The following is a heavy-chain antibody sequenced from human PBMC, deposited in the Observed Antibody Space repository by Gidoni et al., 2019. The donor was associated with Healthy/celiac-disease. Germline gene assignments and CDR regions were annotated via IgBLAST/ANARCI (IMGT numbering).Heavy chain of an antibody. CDR1: GGSISSSRYY. J-gene: IGHJ6*02. Sequence: QLQLQDSGPGLVKPSETLSLTCTVSGGSISSSRYYWGWIRQPPGKGLEWSGSIYYSGSTYYNPSLKSRVTISVDTSKNQFSLKLSSVPAADTAVYYCARLSASYYYGSGSYNRYYYYYGMDVWGQGTTVTVSS. CDR3: ARLSASYYYGSGSYNRYYYYYGMDV. V-gene: IGHV4-39*01. CDR2: IYYSGST. D-gene: IGHD3-10*01.